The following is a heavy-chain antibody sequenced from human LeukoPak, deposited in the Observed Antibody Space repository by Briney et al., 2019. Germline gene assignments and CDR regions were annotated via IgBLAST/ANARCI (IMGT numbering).Heavy chain of an antibody. CDR3: AKSNGYGLIDI. Sequence: SQTLSLTCAISGDSVSRNTAGWNWIRQSPSRGLEWLGRTYYRSKWYSDFAPSVRNRITINPDTSRNQFSLKLNSVTAADTAVYYCAKSNGYGLIDIWGQGTMVTVSS. CDR2: TYYRSKWYS. CDR1: GDSVSRNTAG. V-gene: IGHV6-1*01. D-gene: IGHD3-10*01. J-gene: IGHJ3*02.